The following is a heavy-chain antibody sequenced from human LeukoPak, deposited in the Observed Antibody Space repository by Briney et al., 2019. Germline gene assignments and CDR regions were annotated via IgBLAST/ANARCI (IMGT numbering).Heavy chain of an antibody. J-gene: IGHJ4*02. V-gene: IGHV4-38-2*01. CDR1: GHSTTRGYY. Sequence: SETLSLTCGLSGHSTTRGYYWAWFRPSPGKGPEWIATFFQSEKSFYNASLESRVIMSLDTSTSQFSLNLTSVTAADTAVYYCARVLPVPYLLDSWGQGTHVTVSS. D-gene: IGHD3-10*02. CDR3: ARVLPVPYLLDS. CDR2: FFQSEKS.